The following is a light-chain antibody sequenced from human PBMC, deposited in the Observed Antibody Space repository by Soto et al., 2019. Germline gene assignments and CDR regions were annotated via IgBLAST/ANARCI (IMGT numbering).Light chain of an antibody. J-gene: IGKJ1*01. CDR1: QSIISN. V-gene: IGKV1-39*01. Sequence: DIQMTQSPSSLSASVGDRVTITCRASQSIISNLNWYQQKPGKAPKLLIYGASSLESGVPSRFSGSGSGTDFTLTISSLQPEDCATYYCQQSYNTPRTFGQGTKVEIE. CDR2: GAS. CDR3: QQSYNTPRT.